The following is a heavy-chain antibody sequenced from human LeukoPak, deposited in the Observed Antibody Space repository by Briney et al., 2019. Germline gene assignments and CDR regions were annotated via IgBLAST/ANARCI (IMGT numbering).Heavy chain of an antibody. J-gene: IGHJ5*02. CDR2: IYYSGST. D-gene: IGHD4-17*01. V-gene: IGHV4-30-4*01. Sequence: SQTLSLTCTVSGGSISSGDYYWSWIRQPPGKGLEWTGYIYYSGSTYYNPSLKSRVTISVDTSKNQFSLKLSSVTAADTAVYYCAREYGDYGWFDPWGQGTLVTVSS. CDR1: GGSISSGDYY. CDR3: AREYGDYGWFDP.